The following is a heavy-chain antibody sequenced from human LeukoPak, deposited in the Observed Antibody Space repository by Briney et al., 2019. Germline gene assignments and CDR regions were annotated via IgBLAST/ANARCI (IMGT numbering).Heavy chain of an antibody. CDR1: GGSISSGGYY. CDR2: IYYSGST. V-gene: IGHV4-31*03. J-gene: IGHJ4*02. CDR3: ARVSIEWSVLYFDY. Sequence: PSQTLSLTCTVSGGSISSGGYYRRWLRQHPGKGLEWIGYIYYSGSTYYNPSLKSRVTISVDTSKNQFSLKLSSVTAADTAVYYCARVSIEWSVLYFDYWGQGTLATVSS. D-gene: IGHD3-3*01.